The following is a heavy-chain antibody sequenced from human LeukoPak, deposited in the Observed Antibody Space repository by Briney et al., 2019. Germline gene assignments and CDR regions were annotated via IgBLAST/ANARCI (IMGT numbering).Heavy chain of an antibody. CDR1: GGSISSSIYY. V-gene: IGHV4-39*01. CDR2: IYYSGST. Sequence: SETLSLTCTVSGGSISSSIYYWGWIRQPPGKGLEWIGSIYYSGSTHYNPSIKSRVTISVDTSKNQFSLKLSSVTAADTAVDYCASPGIAEAGDFDYWGQGTLVTVSS. J-gene: IGHJ4*02. D-gene: IGHD6-19*01. CDR3: ASPGIAEAGDFDY.